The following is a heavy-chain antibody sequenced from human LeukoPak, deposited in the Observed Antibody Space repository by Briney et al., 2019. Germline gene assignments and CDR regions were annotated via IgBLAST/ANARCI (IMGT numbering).Heavy chain of an antibody. Sequence: GGSLRLSCAASGFTFSSYSMNWVRQAPGKGLEWVSYISSSSSTIYYADSVKGRFTISRDNAKNSLYLQMNSLRAEDTAVYYCARDLAAGTGGGFDYWGQGTLVTVSS. CDR3: ARDLAAGTGGGFDY. D-gene: IGHD6-13*01. V-gene: IGHV3-48*04. J-gene: IGHJ4*02. CDR1: GFTFSSYS. CDR2: ISSSSSTI.